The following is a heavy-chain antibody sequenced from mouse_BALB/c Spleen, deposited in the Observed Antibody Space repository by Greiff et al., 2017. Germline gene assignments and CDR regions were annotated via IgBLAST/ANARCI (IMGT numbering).Heavy chain of an antibody. Sequence: DVKLVESGAELVRSGASVKLSCTASGFNIKDYYMHWVKQRPEQGLEWIGWIDPENGDTEYAPKFQGKATMTADTSSNTAYLQLSSLTSEDTAVYYCTAYYGNYASYWGQGTLVTVSA. CDR1: GFNIKDYY. V-gene: IGHV14-4*02. CDR3: TAYYGNYASY. CDR2: IDPENGDT. J-gene: IGHJ3*01. D-gene: IGHD2-10*01.